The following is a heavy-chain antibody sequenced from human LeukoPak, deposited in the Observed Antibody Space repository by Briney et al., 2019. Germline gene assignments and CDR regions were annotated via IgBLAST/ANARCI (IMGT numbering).Heavy chain of an antibody. J-gene: IGHJ4*02. D-gene: IGHD3-3*01. V-gene: IGHV4-30-4*08. CDR3: ARSLWSGLDFDY. Sequence: SQTLSLTCTVSGGSISSVVYNWCWFRHPPGKALEWIGYIYYSGSTYYNPSLKSRVTISVDTSKNQFSLKLSSVTAADTAVYYCARSLWSGLDFDYWGQGTLVTVSS. CDR1: GGSISSVVYN. CDR2: IYYSGST.